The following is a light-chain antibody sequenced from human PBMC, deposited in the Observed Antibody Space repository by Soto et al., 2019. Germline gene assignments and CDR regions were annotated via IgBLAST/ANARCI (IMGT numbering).Light chain of an antibody. CDR3: QQLNSY. CDR2: AAY. Sequence: DIQLTQSPSFLSASVGDRVTITCRASQGISSYLAWYQQKPGKAPKLLIYAAYTLQSAVSPSCSCSGYWTEFTLTIRRLQPEDFSTYYCQQLNSYFGQGTRLEIK. CDR1: QGISSY. V-gene: IGKV1-9*01. J-gene: IGKJ5*01.